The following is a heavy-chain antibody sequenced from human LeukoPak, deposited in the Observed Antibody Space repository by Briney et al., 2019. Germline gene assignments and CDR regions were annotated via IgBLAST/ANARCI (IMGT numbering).Heavy chain of an antibody. CDR2: IKQDGSGE. Sequence: GGSLRLSCVASGFTFSRYWMSWVRQAPGKGLERVAKIKQDGSGEYYLDSVKGRFTISRDNAKNSLYLQMNSLRDDDTAVYFCTTGYSSGWYNEGNYWGQGTLVTVSS. V-gene: IGHV3-7*01. D-gene: IGHD6-19*01. CDR3: TTGYSSGWYNEGNY. J-gene: IGHJ4*02. CDR1: GFTFSRYW.